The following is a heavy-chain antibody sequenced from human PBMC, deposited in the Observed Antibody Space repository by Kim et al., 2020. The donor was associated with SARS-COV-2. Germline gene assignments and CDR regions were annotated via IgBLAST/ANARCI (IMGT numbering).Heavy chain of an antibody. Sequence: GGSLRLSCAASGFTFSGYSMSWVRQAPGKGLEWVAAISGSGGSSDYSDAVKFRFTISRENAKNTLYLQINILRAEDTAVYNCSNDSRPVTNGRFDNWGQGTLVTVSS. J-gene: IGHJ4*02. CDR3: SNDSRPVTNGRFDN. CDR1: GFTFSGYS. V-gene: IGHV3-23*01. D-gene: IGHD4-17*01. CDR2: ISGSGGSS.